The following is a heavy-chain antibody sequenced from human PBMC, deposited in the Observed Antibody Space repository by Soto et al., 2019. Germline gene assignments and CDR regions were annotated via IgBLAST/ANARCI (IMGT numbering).Heavy chain of an antibody. V-gene: IGHV3-66*01. Sequence: PGGSLRLSCVASGFTVSGSYMTWVRQAPGKGLEWVSVMYSAGDTYYADSVKGRSTISRDNAENSLYLEMNSLRDEDTAVYYCVRDHLWAFDNWGQGTLVTVSS. D-gene: IGHD7-27*01. CDR2: MYSAGDT. CDR3: VRDHLWAFDN. CDR1: GFTVSGSY. J-gene: IGHJ4*02.